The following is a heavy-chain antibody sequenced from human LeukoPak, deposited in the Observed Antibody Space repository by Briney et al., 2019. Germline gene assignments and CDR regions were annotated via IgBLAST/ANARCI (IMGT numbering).Heavy chain of an antibody. CDR1: GGFISSYY. CDR3: ARHPNSSGKPVDY. Sequence: PSETLSLTCTVSGGFISSYYWSWIRQPPGKGLEWIGYIYSSGNTNYNPSLKSRVAISVDTSKNQFSLKLSSVTAADTAVYYCARHPNSSGKPVDYWGQGTLVTVSS. CDR2: IYSSGNT. V-gene: IGHV4-59*08. J-gene: IGHJ4*02. D-gene: IGHD3-22*01.